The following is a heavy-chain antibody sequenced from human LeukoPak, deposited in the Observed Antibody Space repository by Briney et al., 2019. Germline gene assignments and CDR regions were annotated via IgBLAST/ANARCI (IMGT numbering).Heavy chain of an antibody. V-gene: IGHV3-66*02. CDR1: GFTVSTNY. Sequence: GGSQRLSCAASGFTVSTNYMSWVRQAPGKGPEWVSVTNSGGTTHYAESVKGRFTISRDNSKNTVYLQMNSLRTEDTAVYYCARDQNVWGQGTTVTVSS. CDR3: ARDQNV. CDR2: TNSGGTT. J-gene: IGHJ6*02.